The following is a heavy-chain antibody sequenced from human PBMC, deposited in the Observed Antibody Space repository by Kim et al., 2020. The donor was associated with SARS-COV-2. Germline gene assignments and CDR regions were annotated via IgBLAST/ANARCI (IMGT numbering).Heavy chain of an antibody. Sequence: GGSLRLSCAASGFTFSSYGMHWVRQAPGKGLEWVAVIWYDGSNKYYADSVKGRFTISRDNSKNTLYLQMNSLRAEDTAVYYCAKEWGPYSSTSFYYYYYGMDVLGQGTTVTVSS. CDR1: GFTFSSYG. CDR2: IWYDGSNK. D-gene: IGHD2-2*01. CDR3: AKEWGPYSSTSFYYYYYGMDV. V-gene: IGHV3-33*06. J-gene: IGHJ6*02.